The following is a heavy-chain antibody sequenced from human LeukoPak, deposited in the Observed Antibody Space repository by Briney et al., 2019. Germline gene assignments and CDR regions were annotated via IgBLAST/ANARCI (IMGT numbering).Heavy chain of an antibody. CDR2: INPNSGGT. J-gene: IGHJ6*02. Sequence: ASVKVSCKASGYTFTSYGISWVRQAPGQGLEWMGWINPNSGGTNYAQKFQGWVTMTRDTSISTAYMELSRLRSDDTAVYYCARSRIGDIVVVPAAISDPYGMDVWGQGTTVTVSS. CDR3: ARSRIGDIVVVPAAISDPYGMDV. V-gene: IGHV1-2*04. CDR1: GYTFTSYG. D-gene: IGHD2-2*01.